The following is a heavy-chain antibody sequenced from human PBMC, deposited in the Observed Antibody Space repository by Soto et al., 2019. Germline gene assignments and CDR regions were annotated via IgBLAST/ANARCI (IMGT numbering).Heavy chain of an antibody. CDR1: GFTFSSYG. CDR2: ISYDGSNK. J-gene: IGHJ3*02. D-gene: IGHD1-26*01. V-gene: IGHV3-30*18. Sequence: GGSLRLSCAASGFTFSSYGMHWVRQAPGKGLEWVAVISYDGSNKYYADSVKGRFTISRDNSKNTLYLQMNSLRAEDTAVYYCAKFDAWELLAFDIWGQGTMVTVSS. CDR3: AKFDAWELLAFDI.